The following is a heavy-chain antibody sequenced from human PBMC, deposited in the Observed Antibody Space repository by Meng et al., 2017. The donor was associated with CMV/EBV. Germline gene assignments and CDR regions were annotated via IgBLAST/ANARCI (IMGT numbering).Heavy chain of an antibody. CDR1: GDSISSYY. Sequence: ESLKISCTVSGDSISSYYWAWIRQPPGKGLEWIGSIYYVGSANYGRSLSGRVAISMDTSKNQFSLKVSPVTTADTAMYYCARDRNRNLDYWGQGTLVTVSS. CDR2: IYYVGSA. V-gene: IGHV4-59*01. CDR3: ARDRNRNLDY. J-gene: IGHJ4*02.